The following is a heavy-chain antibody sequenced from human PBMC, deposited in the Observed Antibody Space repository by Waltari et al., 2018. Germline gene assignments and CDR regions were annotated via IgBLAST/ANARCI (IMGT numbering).Heavy chain of an antibody. Sequence: QVQLQESGPGLGKSSETLSLTCPVSGGSIRSHYWRWLRQPPGMGQEWIGYIYYSGSTNFNPSLKSRVTISVDTSKNQFSLKLSSVTAADTAVYYCEREPGYYGSGPFDYWGQGTLVTVSS. CDR2: IYYSGST. V-gene: IGHV4-59*11. CDR3: EREPGYYGSGPFDY. CDR1: GGSIRSHY. J-gene: IGHJ4*02. D-gene: IGHD3-10*01.